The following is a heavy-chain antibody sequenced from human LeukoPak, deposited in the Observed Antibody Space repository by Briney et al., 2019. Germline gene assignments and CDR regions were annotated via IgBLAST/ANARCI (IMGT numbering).Heavy chain of an antibody. D-gene: IGHD2-2*01. J-gene: IGHJ4*02. V-gene: IGHV3-21*01. CDR1: GFTFSSYS. CDR2: ISSSSSYI. Sequence: GGSLRLSCAASGFTFSSYSMNWVRQAPGKGLEWVSSISSSSSYIYYADSEKGRFTISRDNAKNSLYLQMNSLRAEDTAVYYCARGGPDCSSTSCPFDYWGQGTLVTVSS. CDR3: ARGGPDCSSTSCPFDY.